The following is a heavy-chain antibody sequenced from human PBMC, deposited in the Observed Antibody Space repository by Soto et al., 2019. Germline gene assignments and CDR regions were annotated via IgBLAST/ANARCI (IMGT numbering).Heavy chain of an antibody. CDR1: GVSMNNYY. J-gene: IGHJ5*02. D-gene: IGHD2-21*02. Sequence: VQLQESGPGLVKPSETLSLTCTVSGVSMNNYYWSWIRQHPGKGLEWIGHIYYSGTTKYNPSLKSRFTISVDTYKNLFSMRLNSVNAADTAVYFCAMTVSTLYNWFAPWGHGTLVTVSS. CDR3: AMTVSTLYNWFAP. V-gene: IGHV4-59*08. CDR2: IYYSGTT.